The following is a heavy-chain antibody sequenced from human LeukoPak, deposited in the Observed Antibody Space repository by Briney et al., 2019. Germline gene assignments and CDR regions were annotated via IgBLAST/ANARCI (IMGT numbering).Heavy chain of an antibody. Sequence: GGSLRLSCAASGFTFSSYAMSWVRQAPGKGLEWVSAISGSGGSTYYADSVKGRFTISRDNSKNTLYLQMNSLRAEDTAVYYCAKDLYRGGYSNYDYWGQGTLVTVSS. V-gene: IGHV3-23*01. J-gene: IGHJ4*02. D-gene: IGHD5-18*01. CDR3: AKDLYRGGYSNYDY. CDR1: GFTFSSYA. CDR2: ISGSGGST.